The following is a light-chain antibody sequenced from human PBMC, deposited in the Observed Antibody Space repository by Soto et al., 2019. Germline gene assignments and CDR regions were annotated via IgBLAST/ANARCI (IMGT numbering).Light chain of an antibody. CDR2: GVS. Sequence: EIVLTQSPGTLSLSPGERATLSCKASQSVISNFLAWYQRKPGQAPRLLIYGVSYRATDIPYRFSGSGSGTDFTLTITRLEPEDFAVYYCQQYGTSPPTFGQGTKVEI. CDR1: QSVISNF. CDR3: QQYGTSPPT. J-gene: IGKJ1*01. V-gene: IGKV3-20*01.